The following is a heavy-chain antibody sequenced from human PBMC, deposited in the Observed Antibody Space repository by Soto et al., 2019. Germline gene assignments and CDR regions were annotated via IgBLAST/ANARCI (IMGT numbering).Heavy chain of an antibody. V-gene: IGHV4-31*11. Sequence: SETLSLTCAVSGASITSGYYWSWIRQHPGKGLEWIGYIYYSGSTYYNPSLESRVTMSVDTSQKQFSLKLSSVTAADPAVYYCARLISDYWNYGAYYFDYWGQGTLVTVSS. D-gene: IGHD1-7*01. J-gene: IGHJ4*02. CDR3: ARLISDYWNYGAYYFDY. CDR2: IYYSGST. CDR1: GASITSGYY.